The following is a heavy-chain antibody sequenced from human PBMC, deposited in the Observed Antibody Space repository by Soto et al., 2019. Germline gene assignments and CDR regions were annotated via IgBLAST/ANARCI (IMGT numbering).Heavy chain of an antibody. J-gene: IGHJ5*02. CDR2: ISSSSSYI. CDR3: ARSTRLRYFDMNPNRLDP. Sequence: EVQLVESGGGLVKPGGSLRLSCAASGFTFSSYSMNWVRQAPGKGLEWVSSISSSSSYIYYADSVKGRFTISRDNAKNSLYLQMNSLRAEDTAVYYGARSTRLRYFDMNPNRLDPWGQGTLVTVSS. V-gene: IGHV3-21*06. D-gene: IGHD3-9*01. CDR1: GFTFSSYS.